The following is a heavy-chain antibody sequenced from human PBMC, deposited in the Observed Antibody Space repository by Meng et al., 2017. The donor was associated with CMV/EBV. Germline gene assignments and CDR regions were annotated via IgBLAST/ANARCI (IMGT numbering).Heavy chain of an antibody. CDR1: GFTFSSYS. D-gene: IGHD3-22*01. CDR2: ISSSSSYI. CDR3: ARDVYYYDSSGYYIDY. V-gene: IGHV3-21*01. Sequence: GGSLRLSCAASGFTFSSYSMNWVRQAPGKGLEWVSSISSSSSYIYYADSVEGRFTISRDNAKNSLYLQMNSLRAEDTAVYYCARDVYYYDSSGYYIDYWGQGTLVTVSS. J-gene: IGHJ4*02.